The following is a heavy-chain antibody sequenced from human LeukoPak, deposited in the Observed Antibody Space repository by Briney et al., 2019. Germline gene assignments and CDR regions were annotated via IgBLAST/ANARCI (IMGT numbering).Heavy chain of an antibody. Sequence: SETLSLTCTVSGGSFSSYYWSWIRQAPGKGLEWIGYIHYSGSTNNNPSLKSRVTISVDRSKNQFSLKLSSVTAADTAVYYCARMVRGVNRIDYWGQGTLVTVSS. CDR1: GGSFSSYY. D-gene: IGHD3-10*01. CDR3: ARMVRGVNRIDY. CDR2: IHYSGST. V-gene: IGHV4-59*12. J-gene: IGHJ4*02.